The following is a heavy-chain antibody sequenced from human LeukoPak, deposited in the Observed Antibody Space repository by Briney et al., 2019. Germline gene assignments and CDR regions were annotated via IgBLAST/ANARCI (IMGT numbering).Heavy chain of an antibody. CDR3: AKSAGSSGYGLAFDY. V-gene: IGHV3-9*01. CDR2: ISWNSGSI. J-gene: IGHJ4*02. Sequence: SGGSLRLSCAASGFTFDDYAMHWVRQAPGKGLEWVSGISWNSGSIGYADSVKGRFTISSDNAKNSLYLQMNSLRAEDTALYYCAKSAGSSGYGLAFDYWGQGTLVTVSS. D-gene: IGHD6-19*01. CDR1: GFTFDDYA.